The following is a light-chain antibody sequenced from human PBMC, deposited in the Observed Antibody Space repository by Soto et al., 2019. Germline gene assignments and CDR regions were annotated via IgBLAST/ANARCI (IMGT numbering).Light chain of an antibody. CDR1: QSVSNSY. CDR2: GAS. V-gene: IGKV3-20*01. Sequence: EIVLTQSPGTLSLSPGERATLSCWASQSVSNSYLAWYQQKPGQAPRLLSHGASSRAIGIPDRFSGSGSGTDFTLTISSLEPQDFAVYLSQRYSSSWTFGQGTKVDIK. CDR3: QRYSSSWT. J-gene: IGKJ1*01.